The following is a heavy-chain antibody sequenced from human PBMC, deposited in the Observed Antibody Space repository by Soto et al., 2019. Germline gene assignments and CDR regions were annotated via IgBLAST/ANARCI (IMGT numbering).Heavy chain of an antibody. CDR3: ARVPDY. CDR2: MYHSGST. J-gene: IGHJ4*02. V-gene: IGHV4-59*12. Sequence: SETLSLTCTVSGGSISSFYWNWIRQPPGKGLEWIGYMYHSGSTYYNPSLKSRVTISIDRSKNQFSLKLSSVTAADMAVYYCARVPDYWGQGILVTVSS. CDR1: GGSISSFY. D-gene: IGHD2-2*01.